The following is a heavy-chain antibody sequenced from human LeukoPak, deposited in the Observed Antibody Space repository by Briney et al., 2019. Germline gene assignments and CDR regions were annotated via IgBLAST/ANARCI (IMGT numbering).Heavy chain of an antibody. D-gene: IGHD2-8*01. J-gene: IGHJ4*02. CDR1: GDSVSSSSAA. CDR3: ARGSPNCTNGVCYLVRPYFDY. V-gene: IGHV6-1*01. CDR2: TYYRSKWYN. Sequence: SQTLSLTCAISGDSVSSSSAAWNWIRQSPPRGLEWLGRTYYRSKWYNDYAVSVKSRITINPDTSKNQFSLQLNSVAPEDTAVYYRARGSPNCTNGVCYLVRPYFDYWGQGTLVTVSS.